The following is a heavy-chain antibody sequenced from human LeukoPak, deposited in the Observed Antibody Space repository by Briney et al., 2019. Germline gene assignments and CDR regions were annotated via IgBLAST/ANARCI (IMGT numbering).Heavy chain of an antibody. D-gene: IGHD6-19*01. Sequence: AGGSLRLSRAASGFNFSAYGMHWVRQVLGKGLEWVALVSLDGSSKFYADSMEGRFTISRDNSKDTLYLQMNSLRVEDTAIYYCAKNRASGWNDGFCFDHWGQGTLVTVSS. V-gene: IGHV3-30*18. CDR1: GFNFSAYG. J-gene: IGHJ4*02. CDR3: AKNRASGWNDGFCFDH. CDR2: VSLDGSSK.